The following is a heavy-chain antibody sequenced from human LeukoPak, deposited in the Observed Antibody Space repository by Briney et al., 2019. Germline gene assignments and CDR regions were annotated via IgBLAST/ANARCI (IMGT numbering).Heavy chain of an antibody. V-gene: IGHV4-39*01. J-gene: IGHJ6*02. CDR3: ARHGDSSSWSFYYYYGMDV. Sequence: SETLSLTCTVSGGSISSSSYYWGWIRQPPGKGLEWTGSIYYSGSTYYNPSLKSRVTISVDTSKNQFSLKLSSVTAADTAVYYCARHGDSSSWSFYYYYGMDVWGQGTTVTVSS. CDR1: GGSISSSSYY. D-gene: IGHD6-13*01. CDR2: IYYSGST.